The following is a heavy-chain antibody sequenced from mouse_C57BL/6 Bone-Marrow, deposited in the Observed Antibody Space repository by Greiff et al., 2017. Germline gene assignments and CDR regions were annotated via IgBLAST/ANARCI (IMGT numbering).Heavy chain of an antibody. D-gene: IGHD1-1*01. V-gene: IGHV1-50*01. CDR2: IDPSDSYT. CDR1: GYTFTSYW. J-gene: IGHJ2*01. CDR3: ARSLLTADY. Sequence: QVQLQQPGAELVKPGASVKLSCKASGYTFTSYWMQWVKQRPGQGLEWIGEIDPSDSYTNYNQKFKGKATLAVDTSSSTAYMQLSSLTSEDSAVYYCARSLLTADYWGQGTTLTVSS.